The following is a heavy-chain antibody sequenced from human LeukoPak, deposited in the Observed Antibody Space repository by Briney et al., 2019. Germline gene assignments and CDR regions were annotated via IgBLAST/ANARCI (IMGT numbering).Heavy chain of an antibody. CDR3: ARGYYDSSGYRYFAY. CDR2: MIAIFGRA. J-gene: IGHJ4*02. V-gene: IGHV1-69*05. CDR1: GGTFISYA. Sequence: GASXKVSCKASGGTFISYAISWVRQAPGQGREWRGGMIAIFGRANYAQKFQGRGTITTDEYKSKDYMELSSLRSEHTPVYYCARGYYDSSGYRYFAYWGQGTLVTVSS. D-gene: IGHD3-22*01.